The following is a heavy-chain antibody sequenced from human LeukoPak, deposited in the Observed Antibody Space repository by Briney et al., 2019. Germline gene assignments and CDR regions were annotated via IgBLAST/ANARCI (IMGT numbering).Heavy chain of an antibody. D-gene: IGHD3-10*01. Sequence: ASVKVSCKTSGYTFTGYYIHWVRQAPGQGLEWMGWINPKSGGTKYAQRFQGRVTMTRDTSISTAYMELSRLTSDDTALYYCAFFGGGALDYWGQGTLVTVSS. J-gene: IGHJ4*02. V-gene: IGHV1-2*02. CDR1: GYTFTGYY. CDR2: INPKSGGT. CDR3: AFFGGGALDY.